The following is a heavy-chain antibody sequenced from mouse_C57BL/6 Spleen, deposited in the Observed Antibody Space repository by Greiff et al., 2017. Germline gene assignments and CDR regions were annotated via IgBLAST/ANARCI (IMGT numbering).Heavy chain of an antibody. J-gene: IGHJ4*01. CDR1: GFSLTSYG. Sequence: QVQLQQSGPGLVQPSQSLSITCTVSGFSLTSYGVHWVRQSPGKGLEWLGVIWRGGSTDYNAAFMSRLSITKDNSKSQVFFKMNSLQADDTAIYYCAKKGYDYDYAMDYWGQGTSVTVSS. CDR2: IWRGGST. V-gene: IGHV2-5*01. D-gene: IGHD2-4*01. CDR3: AKKGYDYDYAMDY.